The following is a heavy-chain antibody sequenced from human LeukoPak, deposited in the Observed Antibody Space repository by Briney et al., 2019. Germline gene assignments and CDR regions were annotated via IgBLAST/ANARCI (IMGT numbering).Heavy chain of an antibody. V-gene: IGHV3-33*01. CDR2: IWNDGSKK. J-gene: IGHJ3*02. D-gene: IGHD3-22*01. CDR3: ARSTRGDSNGQGDDLDI. CDR1: GFTLSDHG. Sequence: GGSLRLSCAASGFTLSDHGMHWVRQAPGKGLEWVAVIWNDGSKKYYGDSVKGRFTISRDTSKNTLDLQMDSLRVEDTAVYYCARSTRGDSNGQGDDLDIWGQGTTVAVSA.